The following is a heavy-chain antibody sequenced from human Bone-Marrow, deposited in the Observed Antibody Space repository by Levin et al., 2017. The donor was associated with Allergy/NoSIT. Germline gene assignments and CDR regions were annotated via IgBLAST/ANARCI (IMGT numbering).Heavy chain of an antibody. CDR1: GFTFSSYA. CDR3: AGVRAYSGSYTPGYY. CDR2: ISNDGSNK. Sequence: GGSLRLSCAASGFTFSSYAMHWVRQAPGKGLEWVAVISNDGSNKYYADSVKGRFTISRDNSKNTLYLQMNSLRAEDTAVYYCAGVRAYSGSYTPGYYWGQGTLVTVSS. D-gene: IGHD1-26*01. J-gene: IGHJ4*02. V-gene: IGHV3-30-3*01.